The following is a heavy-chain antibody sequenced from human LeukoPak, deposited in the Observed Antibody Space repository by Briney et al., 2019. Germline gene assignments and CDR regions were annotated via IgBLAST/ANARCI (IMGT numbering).Heavy chain of an antibody. CDR3: AAIEGYCSSSCYYGGAPFDY. CDR1: AYTFTSYY. D-gene: IGHD2-2*01. Sequence: GASVKVSCKAFAYTFTSYYMHWVRQAPGQGLEWMGIINPSGGSTKYAQKFQGRVTMTRDTSTSTVYMELSSLRSEDTAVYYCAAIEGYCSSSCYYGGAPFDYWGQGTLVTVSS. J-gene: IGHJ4*02. V-gene: IGHV1-46*01. CDR2: INPSGGST.